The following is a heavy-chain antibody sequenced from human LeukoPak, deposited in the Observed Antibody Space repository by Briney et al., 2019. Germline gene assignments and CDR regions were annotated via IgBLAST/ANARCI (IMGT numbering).Heavy chain of an antibody. Sequence: SETLSLTCTVSGGSISSYYWSWIRQPPGKGLEWIGYIYYSGSTNYNPSFKSRVTISVDTSKNQFSLKLSSVTAADTAVYYCARDKSLVTMVRGVMDYYYYGMDVWGQGTTVTVSS. CDR2: IYYSGST. CDR1: GGSISSYY. V-gene: IGHV4-59*01. D-gene: IGHD3-10*01. CDR3: ARDKSLVTMVRGVMDYYYYGMDV. J-gene: IGHJ6*02.